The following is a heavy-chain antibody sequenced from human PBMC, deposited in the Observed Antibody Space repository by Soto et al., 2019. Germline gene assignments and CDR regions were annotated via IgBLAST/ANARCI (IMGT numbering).Heavy chain of an antibody. D-gene: IGHD1-20*01. V-gene: IGHV4-34*01. CDR3: ASTLLTYYFDF. CDR2: INHSGST. Sequence: SETLSLTCSVYGGSFSGYYWSWIRPPPGKGLEWIGEINHSGSTIYNPSLKSRVTISVDTSKNQFSVRLSSVTAADTAVYYCASTLLTYYFDFWGQGALVTVSS. CDR1: GGSFSGYY. J-gene: IGHJ4*02.